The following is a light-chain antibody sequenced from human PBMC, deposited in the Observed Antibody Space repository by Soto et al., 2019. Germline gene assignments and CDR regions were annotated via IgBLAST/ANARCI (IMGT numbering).Light chain of an antibody. CDR1: SSDVGRYNY. J-gene: IGLJ2*01. V-gene: IGLV2-14*01. Sequence: QSALTQPASVSGSPGQSITISCTGTSSDVGRYNYVSWYQQHPGKAPKLMIYEVSNRPSGVSNRFSGSKSGNTASLTISGLQAEDEADYYCGSYTSSATVVFGGGTKLTVL. CDR3: GSYTSSATVV. CDR2: EVS.